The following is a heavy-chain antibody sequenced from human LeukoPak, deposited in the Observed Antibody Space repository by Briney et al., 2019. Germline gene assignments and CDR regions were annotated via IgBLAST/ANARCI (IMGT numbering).Heavy chain of an antibody. CDR2: IYYSGSA. CDR1: GGSISSSSYY. Sequence: SETLSLTCTVSGGSISSSSYYWGWIRQPPGKGLEWIGSIYYSGSAYYNPSLKSRVTISVDTSKNQFSLKLSSVTAADTAVYYCARATRAARHFDFWGQGTLVTVSS. D-gene: IGHD6-6*01. V-gene: IGHV4-39*07. J-gene: IGHJ4*02. CDR3: ARATRAARHFDF.